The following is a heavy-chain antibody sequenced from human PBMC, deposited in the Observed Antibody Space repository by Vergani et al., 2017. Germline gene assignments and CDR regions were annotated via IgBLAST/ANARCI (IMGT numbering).Heavy chain of an antibody. V-gene: IGHV4-39*01. CDR1: GMSISNNNYY. CDR2: IYDSRNN. J-gene: IGHJ3*02. D-gene: IGHD6-6*01. CDR3: ARHLRQLAWNDVFDI. Sequence: QLQLQESGPRLVKPSETLSLTCRLSGMSISNNNYYWGWSRQPPGKGLEWIGSIYDSRNNNYSPCLKSRVSISVDTSKNQFSLNLTSVTAADTAVYYCARHLRQLAWNDVFDIWGHGTLVTVSS.